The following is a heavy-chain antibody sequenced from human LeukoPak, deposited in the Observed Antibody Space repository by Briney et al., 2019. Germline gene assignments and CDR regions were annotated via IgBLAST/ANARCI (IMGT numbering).Heavy chain of an antibody. Sequence: APVKVSCKASGYTFTGYYMHWVRQAPGQGLEWMGWINPNSGGTNYAQKFQGRVTMTRDTSISTAYMELSRLRSDDAAVYYCARTDGYCSSTSCSAYNWFDPWGQGTLVTVSS. CDR3: ARTDGYCSSTSCSAYNWFDP. CDR2: INPNSGGT. CDR1: GYTFTGYY. D-gene: IGHD2-2*01. J-gene: IGHJ5*02. V-gene: IGHV1-2*02.